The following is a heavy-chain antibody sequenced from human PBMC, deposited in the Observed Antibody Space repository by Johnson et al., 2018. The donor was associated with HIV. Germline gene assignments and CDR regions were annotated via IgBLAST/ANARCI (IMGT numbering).Heavy chain of an antibody. J-gene: IGHJ3*02. Sequence: VQLVDSGGGLVKPGGSLRLSCAASGFTFSNAWMSWVRQAPGKGLEWVGRIKSKTDGGTTDYAAPVKGRFTISRDDSKNTLYLQMNSLKTEDTAVYYCTTSYSSGWYGANDAFDIWGQGTMVTVSS. CDR1: GFTFSNAW. D-gene: IGHD6-19*01. CDR2: IKSKTDGGTT. CDR3: TTSYSSGWYGANDAFDI. V-gene: IGHV3-15*01.